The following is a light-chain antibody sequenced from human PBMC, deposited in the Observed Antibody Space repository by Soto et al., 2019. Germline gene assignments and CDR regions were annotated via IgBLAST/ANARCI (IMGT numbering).Light chain of an antibody. CDR1: QTLSNSF. Sequence: EIVLTQSPGTLSLSPGERATLSCRASQTLSNSFIAWYQQKPGQAPRLLIYGASSRATGIPDRFSGSGSGTGFTLTISRLEPEDFAVYYCQQYGSSLITFGQGTRLEIK. J-gene: IGKJ5*01. CDR3: QQYGSSLIT. V-gene: IGKV3-20*01. CDR2: GAS.